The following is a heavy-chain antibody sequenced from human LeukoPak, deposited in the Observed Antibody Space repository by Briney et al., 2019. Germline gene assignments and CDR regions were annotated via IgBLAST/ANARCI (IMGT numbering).Heavy chain of an antibody. CDR2: ISSSSSYI. D-gene: IGHD3-16*01. Sequence: GGSLRLSCAASGFTFSSYGMSWVRQAPGKRLEWVSAISSSSSYIYYADSVKGRFTISRDNAKNSLYLQMNSLRAEDTAVYYCASSRGSSGEGYFDYWGQGTLVTVSS. CDR1: GFTFSSYG. J-gene: IGHJ4*02. CDR3: ASSRGSSGEGYFDY. V-gene: IGHV3-21*01.